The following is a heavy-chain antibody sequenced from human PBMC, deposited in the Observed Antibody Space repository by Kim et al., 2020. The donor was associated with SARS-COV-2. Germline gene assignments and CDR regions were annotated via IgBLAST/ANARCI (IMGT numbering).Heavy chain of an antibody. CDR2: INIANGDT. Sequence: ASVKVSCKASGYTFSNNGMDWVRRAPGQRLEWMGWINIANGDTEYSEKFHGRVTITRDTSASATYLELSSLTSEDTAVYYCARGGAFSGSVSPFYYWGQG. V-gene: IGHV1-3*04. D-gene: IGHD3-10*01. CDR1: GYTFSNNG. J-gene: IGHJ4*02. CDR3: ARGGAFSGSVSPFYY.